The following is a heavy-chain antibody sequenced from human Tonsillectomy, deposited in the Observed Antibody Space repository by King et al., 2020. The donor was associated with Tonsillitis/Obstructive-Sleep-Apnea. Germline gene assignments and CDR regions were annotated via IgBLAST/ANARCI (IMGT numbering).Heavy chain of an antibody. Sequence: VQLQQWGAGLLKPSETLSLTCEVYGGSFSGYHWSWFRQPPGKGPEWIGEINHSGSTKYNPSLKSRVTISVETSKTQFSLKVSSVTAADTAVYYCARVAHGSRNDYSFYDVDVWGKGTTVTVAS. D-gene: IGHD1-1*01. CDR3: ARVAHGSRNDYSFYDVDV. CDR2: INHSGST. V-gene: IGHV4-34*01. CDR1: GGSFSGYH. J-gene: IGHJ6*03.